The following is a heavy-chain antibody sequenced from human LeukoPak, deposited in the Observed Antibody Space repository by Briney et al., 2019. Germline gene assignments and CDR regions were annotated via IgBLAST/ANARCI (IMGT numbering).Heavy chain of an antibody. D-gene: IGHD1-26*01. V-gene: IGHV1-46*01. CDR3: ASLAPRYSGSYHGLTFDY. CDR1: GYTFTSYY. J-gene: IGHJ4*02. CDR2: INPSGGST. Sequence: ASVKVSCKASGYTFTSYYMHWVRQAPGQGLEWMGIINPSGGSTSYAQKFQGRVTMTRDTSTSTVYMELSSLRSEDTAVYYCASLAPRYSGSYHGLTFDYWGQGTLVTVSS.